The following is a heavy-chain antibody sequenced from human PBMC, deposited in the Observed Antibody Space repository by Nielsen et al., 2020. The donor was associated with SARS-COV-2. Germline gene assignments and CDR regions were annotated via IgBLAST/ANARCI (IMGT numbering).Heavy chain of an antibody. J-gene: IGHJ3*02. V-gene: IGHV4-59*12. Sequence: SETLSLTCTVSGGSISSYYWSWIRQPPGKGLEWIGYIYYSGSTYYNPSLKSRVTISVDTSKNQFSLKLSSVTAADTAVYYCARVYDILTGYYIPYAFDIWGQGTMVTVSS. CDR2: IYYSGST. CDR3: ARVYDILTGYYIPYAFDI. D-gene: IGHD3-9*01. CDR1: GGSISSYY.